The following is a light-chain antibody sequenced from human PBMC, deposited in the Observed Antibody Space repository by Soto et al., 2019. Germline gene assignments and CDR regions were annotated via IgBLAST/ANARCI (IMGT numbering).Light chain of an antibody. J-gene: IGKJ5*01. CDR2: AAS. CDR1: QSISSY. CDR3: QQSYSTPRGT. Sequence: DIKLTQSPSSLSASVGDRVSITSWASQSISSYLNWYQQKPGKAXKLLIYAASSLQSGVPSRFSGTGSGTDFTLTISSLQPEDFANYYCQQSYSTPRGTFGQGTRLEIK. V-gene: IGKV1-39*01.